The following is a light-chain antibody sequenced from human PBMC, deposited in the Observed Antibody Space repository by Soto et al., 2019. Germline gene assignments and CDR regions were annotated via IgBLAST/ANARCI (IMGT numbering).Light chain of an antibody. V-gene: IGLV1-40*01. Sequence: SVLTQPPSVSGAPGQTVTISCTGSSSNIGAGFKVHWYQQLPETAPTLLIFNNYNRPSGVSDRFSGSNSGTSASLAITGLQASDEADYYCQTYDGSLSDYVFGTGTKVTVL. CDR2: NNY. J-gene: IGLJ1*01. CDR1: SSNIGAGFK. CDR3: QTYDGSLSDYV.